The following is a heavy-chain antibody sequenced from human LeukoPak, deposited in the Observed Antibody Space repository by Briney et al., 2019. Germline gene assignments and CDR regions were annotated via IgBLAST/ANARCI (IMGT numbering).Heavy chain of an antibody. D-gene: IGHD3-22*01. CDR2: IWYDGSNK. J-gene: IGHJ4*02. V-gene: IGHV3-33*01. CDR1: GFTFSSYG. Sequence: GGSLRLSCAASGFTFSSYGMHWVRQAPGKGLEWVAVIWYDGSNKYYADSVKGRFTISRDNSKNTLYLQMNSLRAEDTAVYYCARDVDYDSSGPSSYWGQGTLVTVSS. CDR3: ARDVDYDSSGPSSY.